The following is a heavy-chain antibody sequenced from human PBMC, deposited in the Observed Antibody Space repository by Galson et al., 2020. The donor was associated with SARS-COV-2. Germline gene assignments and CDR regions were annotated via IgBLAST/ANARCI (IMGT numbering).Heavy chain of an antibody. V-gene: IGHV3-23*03. D-gene: IGHD3-22*01. CDR3: AKEHIYGSSGYPADS. CDR1: GFVFSGYA. CDR2: IYAPGNT. J-gene: IGHJ4*02. Sequence: GETLKISCAASGFVFSGYAMSWVRQAPGKGLEWVPIIYAPGNTYYADSVKGRFTVSRDNAKNTVYLQMNSLRAEDTAVYYCAKEHIYGSSGYPADSWGQGALVTVSS.